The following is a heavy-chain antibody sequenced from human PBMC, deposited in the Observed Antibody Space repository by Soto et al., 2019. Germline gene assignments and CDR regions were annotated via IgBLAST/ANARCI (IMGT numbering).Heavy chain of an antibody. J-gene: IGHJ5*02. D-gene: IGHD3-3*02. V-gene: IGHV4-30-2*01. CDR3: ARGLITLISPPWFDP. CDR2: IYHSGST. CDR1: GGSISSGGYS. Sequence: SETLSLTCAVSGGSISSGGYSWSWIRQPPGKGLEWIGYIYHSGSTYYNPSLKSRVTISVDRSKNQFSLKLSSVTAADTAVYYCARGLITLISPPWFDPWGQGTLVTVSS.